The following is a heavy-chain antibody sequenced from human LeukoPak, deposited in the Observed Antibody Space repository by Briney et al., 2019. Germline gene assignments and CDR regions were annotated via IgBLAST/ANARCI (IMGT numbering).Heavy chain of an antibody. CDR2: ISYDGSNK. CDR3: ARDSVSGSLGY. V-gene: IGHV3-30-3*01. CDR1: GFTFSSYA. D-gene: IGHD6-19*01. Sequence: GGSLRLSCAASGFTFSSYAMHWVRQAPGKGLEGGAVISYDGSNKYYADSVKGRFTISRDNSKNTLYLQMNSLRAEDTAVYYCARDSVSGSLGYWGQGTLVTVSS. J-gene: IGHJ4*02.